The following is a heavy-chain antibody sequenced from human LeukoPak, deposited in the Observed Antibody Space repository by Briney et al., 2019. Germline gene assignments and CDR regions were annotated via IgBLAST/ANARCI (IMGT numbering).Heavy chain of an antibody. Sequence: SETLSLICAVYGGSFSGYYWSWIRQPPGKGLEWIGEINHSGSTNYNPSLKSRVTISVDTSKNQFSLKLSSVTAADTAVYYCARGFMALGGWPYFDYWGQGTLVTVSS. CDR1: GGSFSGYY. V-gene: IGHV4-34*01. CDR2: INHSGST. J-gene: IGHJ4*02. CDR3: ARGFMALGGWPYFDY. D-gene: IGHD6-19*01.